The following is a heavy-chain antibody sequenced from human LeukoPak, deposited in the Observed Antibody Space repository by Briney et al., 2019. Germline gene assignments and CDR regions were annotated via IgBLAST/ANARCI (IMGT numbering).Heavy chain of an antibody. J-gene: IGHJ6*03. D-gene: IGHD3-22*01. Sequence: GSSVKVSCKASGGTFSSYAISWVRQAPGQGLEWMGGIIPIFGTANYAQKFQGRVTITTDESTSTAYMELSSLRSEDTAVYYCARGRVPGTMIVVVRNYYMDVWGKGTTVTASS. V-gene: IGHV1-69*05. CDR1: GGTFSSYA. CDR2: IIPIFGTA. CDR3: ARGRVPGTMIVVVRNYYMDV.